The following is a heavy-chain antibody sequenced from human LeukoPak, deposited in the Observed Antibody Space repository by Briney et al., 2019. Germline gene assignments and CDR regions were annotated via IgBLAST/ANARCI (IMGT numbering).Heavy chain of an antibody. V-gene: IGHV3-33*07. CDR3: ARRMGSIHSYYYYMDV. CDR2: IWYDGSNK. CDR1: GFTFSSYG. Sequence: GGSLRLSCAASGFTFSSYGMYWVRQAPGKGLEWVAVIWYDGSNKYYADSVKGRFTISRDNSKNTLYLQMNSLRAEDTAVYYCARRMGSIHSYYYYMDVWGKGTTVTVSS. J-gene: IGHJ6*03. D-gene: IGHD1-26*01.